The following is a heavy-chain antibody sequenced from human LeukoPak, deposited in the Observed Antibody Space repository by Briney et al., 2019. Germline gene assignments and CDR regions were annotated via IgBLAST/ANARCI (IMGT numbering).Heavy chain of an antibody. CDR1: GASISSSSYF. D-gene: IGHD5-18*01. J-gene: IGHJ4*02. CDR3: ARTTGYSYGHYSFDY. Sequence: SETLSLTCTVSGASISSSSYFWGWIRQPPGKGLEWIGNIFYSGNTYYNPSLKSRVTISVDTSTNHFSLKLSSVTAADTAVYYCARTTGYSYGHYSFDYWGQGTLVTVSS. CDR2: IFYSGNT. V-gene: IGHV4-39*07.